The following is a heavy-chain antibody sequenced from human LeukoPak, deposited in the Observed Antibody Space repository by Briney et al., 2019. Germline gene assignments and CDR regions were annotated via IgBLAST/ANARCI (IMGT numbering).Heavy chain of an antibody. CDR3: ARGSTYYDSSGQVPFDY. CDR2: IKLDGSEK. Sequence: PGGSLRLSCVASGFTFGKYGMSWVRQAPGKGLEWVANIKLDGSEKNYVDSVKGRFTISRDNTKNSLYLQMNSLRVEDTAVYYCARGSTYYDSSGQVPFDYWGQGTLVTVSS. V-gene: IGHV3-7*03. D-gene: IGHD3-22*01. CDR1: GFTFGKYG. J-gene: IGHJ4*02.